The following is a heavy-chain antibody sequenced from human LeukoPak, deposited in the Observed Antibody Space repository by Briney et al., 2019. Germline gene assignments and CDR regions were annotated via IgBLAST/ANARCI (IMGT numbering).Heavy chain of an antibody. Sequence: PSETLSLTCAVYGGSFSGYYWSWIRQPPGKGLEWIGYIYYSGSTNYNPSLKSRVTISVDTSKNQFSLKLSSVTAADTAVYYCARLRYSSSWGYYYYYYYMDVWGKGTTVTVSS. CDR2: IYYSGST. D-gene: IGHD6-13*01. CDR3: ARLRYSSSWGYYYYYYYMDV. J-gene: IGHJ6*03. V-gene: IGHV4-59*01. CDR1: GGSFSGYY.